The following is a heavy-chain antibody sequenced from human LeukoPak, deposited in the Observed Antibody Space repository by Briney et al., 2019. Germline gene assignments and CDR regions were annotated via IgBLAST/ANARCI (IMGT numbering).Heavy chain of an antibody. Sequence: SGGSXXXGGYXXSWIRQHPGKGLEWIGYIYYSGSTYYNPSLKSRVTISVDTSKNQFSLKLSSVTAADTAVYYCARSLGDNGEFDYWGQGTLVTVSS. CDR1: GGSXXXGGYX. D-gene: IGHD2-21*02. CDR2: IYYSGST. CDR3: ARSLGDNGEFDY. J-gene: IGHJ4*02. V-gene: IGHV4-31*02.